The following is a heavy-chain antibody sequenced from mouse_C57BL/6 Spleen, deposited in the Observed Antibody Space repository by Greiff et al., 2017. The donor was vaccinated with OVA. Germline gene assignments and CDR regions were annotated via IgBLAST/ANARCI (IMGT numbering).Heavy chain of an antibody. Sequence: DVKLVESGPGLAKPSQTLSLTCSVTGYSITSDYWNWIRKFPGNKLEYMGYISYSGSTYYNPSLKSRISITRDTSKNQYYLQLNSVTTEDTATYYCARSNYYGSSYWYFDVWGTGTTVTVSS. CDR2: ISYSGST. J-gene: IGHJ1*03. CDR3: ARSNYYGSSYWYFDV. V-gene: IGHV3-8*01. CDR1: GYSITSDY. D-gene: IGHD1-1*01.